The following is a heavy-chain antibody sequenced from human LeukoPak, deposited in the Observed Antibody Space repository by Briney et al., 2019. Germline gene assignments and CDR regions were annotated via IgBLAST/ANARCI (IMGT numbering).Heavy chain of an antibody. CDR3: AKDVRVGGGGMDV. J-gene: IGHJ6*02. Sequence: QTGGSLRLSCAASGFTFNNYAMNWVRQAPGKGLEWVSLVSSNGVNTYYPDSVKGRFTISRDNSKNTVSLQMNSLRGEDTAVYYCAKDVRVGGGGMDVWGQGTPVTVAS. D-gene: IGHD1-26*01. CDR1: GFTFNNYA. V-gene: IGHV3-23*01. CDR2: VSSNGVNT.